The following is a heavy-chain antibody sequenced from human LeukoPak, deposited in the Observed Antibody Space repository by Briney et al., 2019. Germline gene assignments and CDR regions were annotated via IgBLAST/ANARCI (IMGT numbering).Heavy chain of an antibody. J-gene: IGHJ4*02. V-gene: IGHV4-59*08. Sequence: SETLSLTCTVSGGSFSSHYWSWIRQPPGKGLEWIGYISYIGSTYYNPSLRSRVTISVGPSKNQFSLRLSSVTAADTAVYYCARQLAGNSFLDYWGQGTLVTVSS. D-gene: IGHD6-13*01. CDR3: ARQLAGNSFLDY. CDR1: GGSFSSHY. CDR2: ISYIGST.